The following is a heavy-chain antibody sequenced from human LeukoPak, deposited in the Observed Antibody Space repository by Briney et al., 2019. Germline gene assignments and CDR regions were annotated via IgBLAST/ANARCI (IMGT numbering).Heavy chain of an antibody. V-gene: IGHV4-38-2*02. J-gene: IGHJ4*02. CDR1: GYSXXSGYY. CDR3: ARDLVVVSLYYFDY. CDR2: IYHSGST. Sequence: GYSXXSGYYWGWIRQPPVQGLEWIGSIYHSGSTYYNPSLKSRVTISVDTSKNQFSVKLSSVTAADTAVYYCARDLVVVSLYYFDYWGQGTLVTVSS. D-gene: IGHD2-21*01.